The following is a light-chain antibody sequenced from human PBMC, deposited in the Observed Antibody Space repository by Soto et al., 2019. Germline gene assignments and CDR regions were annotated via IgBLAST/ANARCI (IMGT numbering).Light chain of an antibody. Sequence: QSVLTQPPSVSGAPGQRVTISCTGSSSNLGAGYDVQWYRQVLGAAPELLIYGNTIRPSGVPDRISASKSGGSASLAITGLQAEDEADYYCQSYDTSLSGSVFGTGTKVTVL. V-gene: IGLV1-40*01. J-gene: IGLJ1*01. CDR2: GNT. CDR3: QSYDTSLSGSV. CDR1: SSNLGAGYD.